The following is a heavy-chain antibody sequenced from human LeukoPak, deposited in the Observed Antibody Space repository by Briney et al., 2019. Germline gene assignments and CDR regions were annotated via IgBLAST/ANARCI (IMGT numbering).Heavy chain of an antibody. V-gene: IGHV3-30*04. CDR2: ISYDGSNK. Sequence: GGSQRLSCAASGFTFSSYAMHWVRQAPGKGLEWVAVISYDGSNKYYADSVKGRFTISRDNSKNTLYLQMNSLRAEDTAVYYCARTVGSGGSWTDYYYYYYGMDVWGQGTTVTVSS. J-gene: IGHJ6*02. CDR1: GFTFSSYA. CDR3: ARTVGSGGSWTDYYYYYYGMDV. D-gene: IGHD2-15*01.